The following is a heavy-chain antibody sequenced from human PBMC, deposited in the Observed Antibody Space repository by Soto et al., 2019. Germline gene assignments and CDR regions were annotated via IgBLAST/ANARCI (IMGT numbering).Heavy chain of an antibody. Sequence: VQLVESGGGLVQPGGSLRLSCAGSGFTFSDYYINWVRQAPGKGLEWISYVSTRGSTVNFADSVEGRFTIFRDNAENSLYLQMNSLRPEDTAIYYCAREGGFWSGSYPPSQYYYMDVWGKGTTVTVSS. J-gene: IGHJ6*03. CDR1: GFTFSDYY. V-gene: IGHV3-11*01. D-gene: IGHD3-3*01. CDR3: AREGGFWSGSYPPSQYYYMDV. CDR2: VSTRGSTV.